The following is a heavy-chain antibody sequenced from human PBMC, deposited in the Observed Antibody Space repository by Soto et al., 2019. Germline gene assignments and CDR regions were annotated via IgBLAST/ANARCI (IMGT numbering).Heavy chain of an antibody. CDR3: ARTYCGGDCYSHHYYGMDV. CDR1: GGTFSSYA. D-gene: IGHD2-21*02. Sequence: GASVKVSCKASGGTFSSYAISWVRQAPGQGLEWMGGIIPIFGTANYAQKFQGRVTITADESTSTAYMELSSLRSEDTAVYYCARTYCGGDCYSHHYYGMDVWGQGTTVTVSS. CDR2: IIPIFGTA. V-gene: IGHV1-69*13. J-gene: IGHJ6*02.